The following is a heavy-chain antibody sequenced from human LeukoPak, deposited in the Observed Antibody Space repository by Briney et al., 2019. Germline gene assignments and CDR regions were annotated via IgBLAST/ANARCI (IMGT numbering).Heavy chain of an antibody. CDR3: TRDRGSSTLGDY. CDR2: IRSKAFGETA. V-gene: IGHV3-49*04. Sequence: GGFLRLSCTVSGFTFGDYAINWVRQAPGKGLEWVGFIRSKAFGETAEYAASVKGRFTISRDDSKSIAYLQMNSLKTEDTAVYYCTRDRGSSTLGDYWGQGTLVTVSS. D-gene: IGHD7-27*01. J-gene: IGHJ4*02. CDR1: GFTFGDYA.